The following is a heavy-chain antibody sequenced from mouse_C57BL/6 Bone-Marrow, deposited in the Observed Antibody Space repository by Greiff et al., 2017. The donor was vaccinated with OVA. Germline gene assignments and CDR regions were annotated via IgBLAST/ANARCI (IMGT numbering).Heavy chain of an antibody. J-gene: IGHJ2*01. D-gene: IGHD2-4*01. Sequence: QVQLQQSGPELVKPGTSVKISCKASGYAFSSSWMNWVKQRPGKGLEWIGRIYPGDGDTNYNGKFKGKATLTADKSSSTAYMQLSSLTCEDSAVYFCARGGLRRGGYWGQGTTLTVSS. CDR3: ARGGLRRGGY. V-gene: IGHV1-82*01. CDR2: IYPGDGDT. CDR1: GYAFSSSW.